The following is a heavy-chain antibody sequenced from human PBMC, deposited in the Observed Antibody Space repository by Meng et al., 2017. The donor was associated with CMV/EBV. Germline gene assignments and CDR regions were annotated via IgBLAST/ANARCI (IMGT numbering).Heavy chain of an antibody. J-gene: IGHJ4*02. CDR2: INPNSGGT. CDR1: GYTITGYY. Sequence: ASVKVSCKASGYTITGYYMHWVRQAPGQGLEWMGWINPNSGGTNYAQKFQGRVTMTRDTSISTAYMELSRLRSDDTAVYYCARVERVVPAAMDVFDYWGQGTLVTVSS. D-gene: IGHD2-2*01. V-gene: IGHV1-2*02. CDR3: ARVERVVPAAMDVFDY.